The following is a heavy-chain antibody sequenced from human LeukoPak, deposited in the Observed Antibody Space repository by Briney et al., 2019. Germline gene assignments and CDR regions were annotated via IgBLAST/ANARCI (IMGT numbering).Heavy chain of an antibody. D-gene: IGHD3-10*01. Sequence: SETLSLTCTISGGSIYSYYWSWIRQPAGEGLEWIGRIYTSGGTNYNPSLKSRVTMSVDTSKNQFSLKLSSVTAADTAVYYCARDRQHGSGSYSAFDIWGQGTMVTVSS. J-gene: IGHJ3*02. CDR1: GGSIYSYY. CDR3: ARDRQHGSGSYSAFDI. V-gene: IGHV4-4*07. CDR2: IYTSGGT.